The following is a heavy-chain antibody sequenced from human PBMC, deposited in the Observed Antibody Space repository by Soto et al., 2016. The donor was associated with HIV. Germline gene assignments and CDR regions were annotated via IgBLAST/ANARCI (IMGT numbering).Heavy chain of an antibody. CDR3: ARDTASVLLRAGMDV. D-gene: IGHD2-8*01. J-gene: IGHJ6*02. Sequence: QGRLLESGPGLVKPSETLTLTCNVAGDSVRSDAYYWTWIRQPPGKGLEWIGYIYHSGSTSYNPSLKSRVTISLDTPKNQFSLKLRSVAAADTAIYYCARDTASVLLRAGMDVWGQGTTVTVSS. CDR2: IYHSGST. V-gene: IGHV4-61*08. CDR1: GDSVRSDAYY.